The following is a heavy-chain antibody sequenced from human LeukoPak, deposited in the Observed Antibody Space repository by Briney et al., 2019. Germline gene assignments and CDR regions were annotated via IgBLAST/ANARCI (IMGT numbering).Heavy chain of an antibody. CDR3: ATRSDSGYEYFDN. J-gene: IGHJ4*02. D-gene: IGHD5-12*01. CDR1: GYSFTSHW. CDR2: IYPGDSDT. V-gene: IGHV5-51*01. Sequence: GESLHISCKGSGYSFTSHWIGWVRQMPAKGLDWMGIIYPGDSDTSYNPSFQGQFTISADKSISIAYLQWSSLKASDTAMYYCATRSDSGYEYFDNWGQGTLVTVSA.